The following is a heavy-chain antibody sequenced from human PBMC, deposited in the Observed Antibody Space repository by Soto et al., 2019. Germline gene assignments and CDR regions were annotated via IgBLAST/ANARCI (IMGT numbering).Heavy chain of an antibody. CDR3: AKDAKTTSGWFLDS. Sequence: HPGGSLRLSCAASGFTFSSYAMTWVRQAPGKGLEWVSAITGSGVSTYHADSVKGRFTISRDNSANTLYLQMNGLSAEDTAVYYCAKDAKTTSGWFLDSWGPGTLVTVSS. J-gene: IGHJ4*02. V-gene: IGHV3-23*01. CDR1: GFTFSSYA. D-gene: IGHD6-19*01. CDR2: ITGSGVST.